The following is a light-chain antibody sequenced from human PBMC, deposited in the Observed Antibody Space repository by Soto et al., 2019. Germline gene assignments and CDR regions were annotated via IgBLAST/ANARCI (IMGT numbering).Light chain of an antibody. Sequence: QSVLTQPPSASGTPGQRVTISCSGSSSNIGRNTVNWYQQLPGTAPKLLIYSNNQRPSGVPDRFSGSKSGTSASLAISGLQSEDEADYYCAAWDDNLDAHVLFGGGTKLTVL. V-gene: IGLV1-44*01. J-gene: IGLJ2*01. CDR3: AAWDDNLDAHVL. CDR2: SNN. CDR1: SSNIGRNT.